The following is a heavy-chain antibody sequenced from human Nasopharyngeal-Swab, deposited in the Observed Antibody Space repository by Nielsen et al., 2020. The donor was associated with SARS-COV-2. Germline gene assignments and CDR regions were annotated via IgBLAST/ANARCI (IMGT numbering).Heavy chain of an antibody. CDR3: ARDRLYGDYEVGWFDP. Sequence: GESLKISCAASGFTFSSYAMSWVRQAPGKGLEWVSAISGSGGSTYYADSVKGRFTISRDNSKNSLYLQMNSLRAEDTAVYYCARDRLYGDYEVGWFDPWGQGTLVTVSS. CDR2: ISGSGGST. D-gene: IGHD4-17*01. V-gene: IGHV3-23*01. CDR1: GFTFSSYA. J-gene: IGHJ5*02.